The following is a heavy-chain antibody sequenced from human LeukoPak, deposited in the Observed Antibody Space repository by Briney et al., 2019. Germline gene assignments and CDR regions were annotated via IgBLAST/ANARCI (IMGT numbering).Heavy chain of an antibody. J-gene: IGHJ4*02. V-gene: IGHV1-24*01. Sequence: RGASVKVSCKVSGYTLTELSMRWVRQAPGKGLEWMGGFDPEDGETIYAQKFQGRVTMTEDTSTDTAYMELSSLRSEDTAVYYCATDRGEDGYNIDYWGQGTLVTVSS. CDR2: FDPEDGET. CDR3: ATDRGEDGYNIDY. D-gene: IGHD5-24*01. CDR1: GYTLTELS.